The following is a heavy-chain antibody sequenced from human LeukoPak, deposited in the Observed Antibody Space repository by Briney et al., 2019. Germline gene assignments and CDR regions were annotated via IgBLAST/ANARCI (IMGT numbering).Heavy chain of an antibody. V-gene: IGHV4-38-2*02. CDR2: MYHSGST. J-gene: IGHJ4*02. Sequence: PSETLSLTCTVSGHFISSGYYWGWIRPPPGKGLEWIGSMYHSGSTFYNPSLKSRVTVSVDTSKNQVSLQLRSVTAADTVVYYCARSDSSSWLFDYWGQGTLVTVSS. CDR3: ARSDSSSWLFDY. CDR1: GHFISSGYY. D-gene: IGHD6-13*01.